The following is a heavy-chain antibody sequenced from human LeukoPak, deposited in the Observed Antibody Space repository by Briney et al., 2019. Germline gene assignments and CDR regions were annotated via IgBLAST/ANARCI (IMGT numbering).Heavy chain of an antibody. CDR1: GYTFAGYY. CDR2: INPNSGGT. CDR3: ARDLSGEDDY. D-gene: IGHD3-10*01. Sequence: ASVKVSCKASGYTFAGYYMHWVRQAPGQGLEWMGRINPNSGGTNYAQKFQGRVTMTRDTSISTGYMELSRLRSDDTGVYYCARDLSGEDDYWGQGTLVTVSS. V-gene: IGHV1-2*05. J-gene: IGHJ4*02.